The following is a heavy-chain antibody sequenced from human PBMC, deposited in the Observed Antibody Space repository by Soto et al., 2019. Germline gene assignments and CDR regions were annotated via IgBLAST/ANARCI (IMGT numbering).Heavy chain of an antibody. CDR1: VFSLSTSGVG. J-gene: IGHJ5*02. D-gene: IGHD3-10*01. Sequence: QITLKESGPTLVKPTQTLTLTCTFSVFSLSTSGVGVGWIRQPPGKALEWLALIYWDDDKRYSPSLRSRLTITKDTSKNQVVLTMTNMDPVDTATYYCAHRDSGSYSRFVWFDPWGQGTLVTVSS. V-gene: IGHV2-5*02. CDR2: IYWDDDK. CDR3: AHRDSGSYSRFVWFDP.